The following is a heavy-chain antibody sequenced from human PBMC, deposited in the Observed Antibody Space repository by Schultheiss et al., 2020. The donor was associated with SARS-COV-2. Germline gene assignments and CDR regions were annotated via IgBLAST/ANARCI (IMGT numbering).Heavy chain of an antibody. Sequence: ESLKISCTVSGGSISSYYWSWIRQPPGKGLEWIGYIYYSGSTNYNPSLKSRVTISVDTSKNQFSLKLSSVTAADTAVYYCARFGRQKPYYFDYWGQGTLVTVSS. V-gene: IGHV4-59*08. D-gene: IGHD3-16*01. CDR2: IYYSGST. CDR1: GGSISSYY. CDR3: ARFGRQKPYYFDY. J-gene: IGHJ4*02.